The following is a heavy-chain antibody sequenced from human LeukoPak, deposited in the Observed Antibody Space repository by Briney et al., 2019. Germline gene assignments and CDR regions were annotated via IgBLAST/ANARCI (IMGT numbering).Heavy chain of an antibody. J-gene: IGHJ1*01. CDR3: AKDMNPYYYYDSSGYYSGEYFQH. Sequence: PGGSLRLSCAASGFTFDDYAMHWVRQAPGKGLEWVSGISWNSGSIGYADSVKGRFTISRDNAKNSLYLQMNSLRAEDTALYYCAKDMNPYYYYDSSGYYSGEYFQHWGQGTLVTVSS. D-gene: IGHD3-22*01. CDR1: GFTFDDYA. CDR2: ISWNSGSI. V-gene: IGHV3-9*01.